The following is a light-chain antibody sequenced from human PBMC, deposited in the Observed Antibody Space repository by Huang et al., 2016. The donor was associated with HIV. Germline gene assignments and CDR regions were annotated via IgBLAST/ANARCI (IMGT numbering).Light chain of an antibody. Sequence: DIVMTQSPATLSVSPGERATLSCRARQTVSSNLSWDQQKPGQAPRLLIYAASTRSTDIRARFSVSGSGTEFTLTISSLQSEDFAVYYCQHYRVWPPVYTFGQGTKLEI. J-gene: IGKJ2*01. V-gene: IGKV3-15*01. CDR3: QHYRVWPPVYT. CDR2: AAS. CDR1: QTVSSN.